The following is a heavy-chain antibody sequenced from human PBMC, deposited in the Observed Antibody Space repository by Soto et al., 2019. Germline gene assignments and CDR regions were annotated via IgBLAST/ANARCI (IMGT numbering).Heavy chain of an antibody. V-gene: IGHV4-59*01. CDR3: ASGSQLYPSLFDP. Sequence: SETLSLTCAVSGGSISSFYWSWIRQPPGKGLEWIGYVYYSGSANYIPSLMSRVSISLDPSKKHFSLQLTSVTAADTAGYYCASGSQLYPSLFDPWGQGTLVTVSS. D-gene: IGHD1-26*01. J-gene: IGHJ5*02. CDR2: VYYSGSA. CDR1: GGSISSFY.